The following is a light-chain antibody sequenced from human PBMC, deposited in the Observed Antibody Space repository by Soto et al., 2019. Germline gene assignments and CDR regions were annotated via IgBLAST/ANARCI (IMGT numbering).Light chain of an antibody. J-gene: IGLJ1*01. Sequence: NFMLTQPHSVSESPGKTVTISCTRSSGSIASNYVQWYQQRPGSAPTTVIYEDNQRPSGVPDRFSGSIDSSSNSASLTISGLKTEDEADYYCVSFTTSRSDVFGTGTKVTVL. CDR3: VSFTTSRSDV. CDR2: EDN. V-gene: IGLV6-57*04. CDR1: SGSIASNY.